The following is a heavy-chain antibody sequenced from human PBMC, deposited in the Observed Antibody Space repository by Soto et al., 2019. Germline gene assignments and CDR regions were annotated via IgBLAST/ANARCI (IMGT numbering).Heavy chain of an antibody. J-gene: IGHJ4*02. V-gene: IGHV3-23*01. D-gene: IGHD1-26*01. CDR2: ISGTGGST. Sequence: EVILLDSGGGLVQPGGSLRLSCTASGFTYSTYDMSWVRQAPGKGLEWVSSISGTGGSTYYADSVRGRFTISRDNSKHTLDLQMNSLRAEDTAIYYCAKVPLKYTGSYLDYWGQGTLVTVSS. CDR1: GFTYSTYD. CDR3: AKVPLKYTGSYLDY.